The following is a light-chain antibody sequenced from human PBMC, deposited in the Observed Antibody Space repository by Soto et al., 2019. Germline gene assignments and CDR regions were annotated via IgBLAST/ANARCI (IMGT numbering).Light chain of an antibody. V-gene: IGLV2-14*01. Sequence: QSALTQPASVSGSPGQSITISCTGTSSDVGAYNSVSWYQQHPGKAPKLIIYDVSTRPSGISDRFSGSKSGNTASLTISGLQAEDESDYYCSSYITSVTYVFGTGTKLTVL. J-gene: IGLJ1*01. CDR2: DVS. CDR1: SSDVGAYNS. CDR3: SSYITSVTYV.